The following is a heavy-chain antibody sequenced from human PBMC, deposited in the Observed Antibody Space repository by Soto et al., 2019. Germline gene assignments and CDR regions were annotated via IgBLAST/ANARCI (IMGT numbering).Heavy chain of an antibody. CDR3: ARSPLGYCSSTSCYYYYGMDV. CDR1: GYTFTGYY. CDR2: INPNSGGT. Sequence: QVQLVQSGAEVKKPGASVKVSCKASGYTFTGYYMHWVRQAPGQGLEWMGWINPNSGGTNYAQKLQGWVTMTRDTSVSTAYMELSRLRSDDTAVYYCARSPLGYCSSTSCYYYYGMDVWGQGTTVTVSS. D-gene: IGHD2-2*01. V-gene: IGHV1-2*04. J-gene: IGHJ6*02.